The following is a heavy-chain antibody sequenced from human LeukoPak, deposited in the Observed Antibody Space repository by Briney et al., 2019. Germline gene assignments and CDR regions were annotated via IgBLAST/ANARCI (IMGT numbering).Heavy chain of an antibody. CDR3: AREGWTPLDY. Sequence: GGSLRLSCAASGFNLSTYGMHWVRQAPGKGLEWISYVSPTTSYNYYADSVKGRFTISRDNARNSLSLQMNSLRVEDTAVYYCAREGWTPLDYWGQGTLVTVSS. CDR2: VSPTTSYN. D-gene: IGHD3/OR15-3a*01. J-gene: IGHJ4*02. V-gene: IGHV3-21*06. CDR1: GFNLSTYG.